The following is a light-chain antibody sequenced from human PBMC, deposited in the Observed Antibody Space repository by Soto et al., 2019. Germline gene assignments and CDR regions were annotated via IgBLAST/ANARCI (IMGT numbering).Light chain of an antibody. CDR2: DVS. CDR1: SSDVGGYNY. CDR3: SSYTSSSPVV. Sequence: QYALTQPASVSGSPGQSITISCTGTSSDVGGYNYVSWYQQHPGKAPKLMIYDVSNRPSGVSNRFSGSKSGNTASLTISVLQAEDEADYYCSSYTSSSPVVFGGVTKLTVL. J-gene: IGLJ2*01. V-gene: IGLV2-14*01.